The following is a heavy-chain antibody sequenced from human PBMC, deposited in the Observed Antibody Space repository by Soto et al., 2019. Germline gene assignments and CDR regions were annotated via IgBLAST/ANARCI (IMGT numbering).Heavy chain of an antibody. J-gene: IGHJ4*02. CDR1: GNTFTSYS. Sequence: QVQLAQSGAEVKKPGASVKISCTASGNTFTSYSIHWVRQAPGQGLEWMGMINPTGGSISYAQRFQGRVTMTRDTSPTIVYMELSGLRSDDTAVYYCVRTYGYWGQGTLVTVSS. CDR2: INPTGGSI. CDR3: VRTYGY. D-gene: IGHD4-17*01. V-gene: IGHV1-46*01.